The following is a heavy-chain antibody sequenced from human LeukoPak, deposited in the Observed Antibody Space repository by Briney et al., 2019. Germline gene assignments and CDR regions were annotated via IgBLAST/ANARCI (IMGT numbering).Heavy chain of an antibody. J-gene: IGHJ6*03. Sequence: GGSLRLSCATSGFTFSDYYMTWMRQAPGKGLEWVSYISSGGSTIYYADSVKGRFTISRDNAKDSLYLQMNSLRAEDTAVYYCARSSGYYYMDVWGKGTTVTISS. CDR2: ISSGGSTI. V-gene: IGHV3-11*01. CDR1: GFTFSDYY. CDR3: ARSSGYYYMDV.